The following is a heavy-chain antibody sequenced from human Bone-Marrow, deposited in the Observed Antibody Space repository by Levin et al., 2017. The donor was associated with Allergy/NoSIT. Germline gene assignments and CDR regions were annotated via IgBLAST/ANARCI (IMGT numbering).Heavy chain of an antibody. J-gene: IGHJ5*02. CDR1: GFKFTELS. CDR3: TTGPRGTYDLSDH. D-gene: IGHD1-26*01. Sequence: EASVKVSCKISGFKFTELSIHWVRQAPGKGLEWVGGFDPEDGDTVYAQKLQGRVTMTEDTSIRTAFLELSSLRSEDTAIYCCTTGPRGTYDLSDHWGQGTLVTVSS. CDR2: FDPEDGDT. V-gene: IGHV1-24*01.